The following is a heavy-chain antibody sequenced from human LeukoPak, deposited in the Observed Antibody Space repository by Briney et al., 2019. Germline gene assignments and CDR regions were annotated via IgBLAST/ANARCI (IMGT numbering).Heavy chain of an antibody. D-gene: IGHD3-22*01. CDR1: GYTFTGYY. V-gene: IGHV1-2*02. J-gene: IGHJ4*02. CDR2: INPNSGGT. CDR3: ARGLGDSSGYYFSDN. Sequence: ASVKVSCKASGYTFTGYYMHWVRQAPGQGLEWMGWINPNSGGTNYAQKFQGRVTMTRDTSITTAYMELSRLTSEDTAVYYCARGLGDSSGYYFSDNWGQGALVTVSS.